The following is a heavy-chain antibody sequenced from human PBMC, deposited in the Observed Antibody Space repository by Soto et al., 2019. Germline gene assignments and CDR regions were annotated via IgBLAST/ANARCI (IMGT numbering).Heavy chain of an antibody. CDR3: ARGWAVAGYSSSWFQYYYYGMDV. Sequence: PSETLSLTCAVYGGSFSGYYLSWIRQPPGKGLEWIGEINHSGSTNYNPSLKSRVTISVDTTKNQFSLKLSSVTAADTAVYYCARGWAVAGYSSSWFQYYYYGMDVWGQGTTVTVSS. V-gene: IGHV4-34*01. J-gene: IGHJ6*02. CDR1: GGSFSGYY. D-gene: IGHD6-13*01. CDR2: INHSGST.